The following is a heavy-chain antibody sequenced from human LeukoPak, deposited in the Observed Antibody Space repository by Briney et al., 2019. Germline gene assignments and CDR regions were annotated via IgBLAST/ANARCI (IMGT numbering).Heavy chain of an antibody. V-gene: IGHV5-51*01. J-gene: IGHJ3*02. CDR3: ARRYYYDSSGYYFDAFDI. CDR2: IYPGDSDT. D-gene: IGHD3-22*01. CDR1: GYSFTSYW. Sequence: GESLKISFKGSGYSFTSYWIGWVRQMPGKGLEWMGIIYPGDSDTRYSPSFQGQVTISADKSISTAYLQWSSLKASDTAMYYCARRYYYDSSGYYFDAFDIWGQGTMVTISS.